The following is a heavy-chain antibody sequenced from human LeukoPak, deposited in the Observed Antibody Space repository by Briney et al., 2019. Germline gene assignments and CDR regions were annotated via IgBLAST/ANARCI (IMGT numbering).Heavy chain of an antibody. CDR2: ISYDGSNK. CDR3: ARVTDLSGAPFDY. J-gene: IGHJ4*02. V-gene: IGHV3-30*03. Sequence: GGPLRLSCAASGFTFSSYGMHWVRQAPGKGLEWVAVISYDGSNKYYADSVKGRFTISRDNSKNTLYLQMNSLRAEDTAVYYCARVTDLSGAPFDYWGQGTLVTVSS. D-gene: IGHD3-16*01. CDR1: GFTFSSYG.